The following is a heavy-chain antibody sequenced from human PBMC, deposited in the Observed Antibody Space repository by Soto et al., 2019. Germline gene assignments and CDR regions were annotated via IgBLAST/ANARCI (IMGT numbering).Heavy chain of an antibody. V-gene: IGHV3-23*01. CDR1: GLTFRTYA. CDR2: ISGSGGRT. CDR3: AKALSERYFDWLN. D-gene: IGHD3-9*01. J-gene: IGHJ4*02. Sequence: GGSLRLSCAASGLTFRTYAMSWVRPAPGKGLEWVSAISGSGGRTFYADSVKGRFTVSRDNSKNTLYLQMTGLRAEDTAVYYCAKALSERYFDWLNWGQGTRVTVSS.